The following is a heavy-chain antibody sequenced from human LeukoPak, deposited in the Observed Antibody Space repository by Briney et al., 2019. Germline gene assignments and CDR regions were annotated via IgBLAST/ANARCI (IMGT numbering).Heavy chain of an antibody. J-gene: IGHJ4*02. D-gene: IGHD3-22*01. CDR2: THYSANI. Sequence: PSETLSLTCTVSGGSINTYHWSWIRQPPGKGLEWIGYTHYSANINYNPSLKSRVTISIDTSKNQFSLKLSSVTAADTAVYYCARVVGDGYSDYWGQGTLVTVSS. CDR1: GGSINTYH. V-gene: IGHV4-59*01. CDR3: ARVVGDGYSDY.